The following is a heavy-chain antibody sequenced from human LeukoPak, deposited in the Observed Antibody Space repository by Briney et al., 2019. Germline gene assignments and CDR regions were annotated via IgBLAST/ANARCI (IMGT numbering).Heavy chain of an antibody. Sequence: GGSLRLSCAASGFTFSDHYVDWVRQAPGKGLEWVAFISPDGSIGNYADSVKGRFTISRDNSKNTVYLQINSLRPEDTALYHCAKDDHYDTSGHGWVFDIWGQGTVVTVSS. D-gene: IGHD3-22*01. CDR1: GFTFSDHY. CDR2: ISPDGSIG. J-gene: IGHJ3*02. CDR3: AKDDHYDTSGHGWVFDI. V-gene: IGHV3-30*18.